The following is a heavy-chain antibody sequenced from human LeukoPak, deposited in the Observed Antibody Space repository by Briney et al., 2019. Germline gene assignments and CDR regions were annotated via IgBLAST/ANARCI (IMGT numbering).Heavy chain of an antibody. V-gene: IGHV3-30-3*01. D-gene: IGHD1-26*01. CDR2: ISYDGSNK. CDR1: GFTFSRYA. CDR3: ARDGSKWELPNYFDY. Sequence: PGRSLRLFCAASGFTFSRYAMHWVRQAPGKGLEWVAVISYDGSNKYYADSVKGRFTISRDNSKNTLYLQMNSLRAEDTAVYYCARDGSKWELPNYFDYWGQGTLVTVSS. J-gene: IGHJ4*02.